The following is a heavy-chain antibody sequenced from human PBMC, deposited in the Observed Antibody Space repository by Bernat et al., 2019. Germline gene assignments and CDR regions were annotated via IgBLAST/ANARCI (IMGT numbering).Heavy chain of an antibody. Sequence: QVQFVQSGAEVKKPGASVKVSCKASGYTFTNYAMHWVRQAPGRRLEWLGGIIPMFGTEKYARKFQDRVTITADESTSTVYMEVRGLKTEDPAVYYWAGGEGESSYGEFYGMDVWGQGTTVTVSS. V-gene: IGHV1-69*13. CDR1: GYTFTNYA. CDR2: IIPMFGTE. J-gene: IGHJ6*02. CDR3: AGGEGESSYGEFYGMDV. D-gene: IGHD3-16*01.